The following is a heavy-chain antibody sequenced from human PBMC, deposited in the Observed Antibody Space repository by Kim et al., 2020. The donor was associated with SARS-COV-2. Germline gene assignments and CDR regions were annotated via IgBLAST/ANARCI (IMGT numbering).Heavy chain of an antibody. CDR3: AADPTSRAVYY. V-gene: IGHV1-2*06. Sequence: ASVKVSCKASGYTFTDHYMHWVRQAPGQGLEWMGRINPNNGATNYAQKFQGRVTLTRDMSISTAYMELSRLRSDDTAVYYFAADPTSRAVYYWGQGTLGT. CDR1: GYTFTDHY. J-gene: IGHJ4*02. CDR2: INPNNGAT.